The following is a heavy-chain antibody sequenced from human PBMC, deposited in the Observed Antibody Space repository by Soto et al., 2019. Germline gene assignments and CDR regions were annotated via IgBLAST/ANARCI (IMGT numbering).Heavy chain of an antibody. Sequence: QITLKESGPTLVKPTQTLTLTCTFSGFSLSTSGVGVGWIRQPPGKALEWLALIYWDDDKRYSPSLKGRLTITKDTPKNQLVLTMTNMDPVDTAPYCCALSDSGRFDYWGQGTLVTVSS. J-gene: IGHJ4*02. CDR2: IYWDDDK. CDR3: ALSDSGRFDY. CDR1: GFSLSTSGVG. V-gene: IGHV2-5*02. D-gene: IGHD1-26*01.